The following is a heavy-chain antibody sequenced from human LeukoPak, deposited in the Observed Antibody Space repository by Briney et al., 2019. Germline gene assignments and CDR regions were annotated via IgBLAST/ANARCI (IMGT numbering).Heavy chain of an antibody. CDR1: GFSFSSSA. V-gene: IGHV3-30-3*01. CDR2: ISYDGSNK. J-gene: IGHJ4*02. D-gene: IGHD2-2*02. CDR3: ARDGDIVVVPAAIGPYYLDY. Sequence: GGSLRLSCAASGFSFSSSAMGWVRQAPGKGLEWVAVISYDGSNKYYADSVKGRFTISRDNSKNTLYLQMNSLRAEDTAVYYCARDGDIVVVPAAIGPYYLDYWGQGTLVTVSS.